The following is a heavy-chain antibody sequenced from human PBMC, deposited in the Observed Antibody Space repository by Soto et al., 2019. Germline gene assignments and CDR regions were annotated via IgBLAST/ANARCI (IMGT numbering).Heavy chain of an antibody. J-gene: IGHJ5*02. Sequence: QITLKESGPTLVKPTQTLTLTCTFSGFSLSTSGVGVGWIRQPPGKALEWLALIYWDDDKRYSPSLKSRLTITKDTSKNHVVLTMTNMAPVDTATYYCAHSLIGYYYDSSGSNWFDPWGQGTLVTVSS. CDR3: AHSLIGYYYDSSGSNWFDP. CDR1: GFSLSTSGVG. D-gene: IGHD3-22*01. CDR2: IYWDDDK. V-gene: IGHV2-5*02.